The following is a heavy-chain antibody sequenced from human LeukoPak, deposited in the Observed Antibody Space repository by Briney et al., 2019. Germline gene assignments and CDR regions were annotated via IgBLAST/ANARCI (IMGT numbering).Heavy chain of an antibody. Sequence: PGGSLRLSCAASGFTFSDYYMTWIRQAPGKGLEWVSYISSSGSVIFYADSVKGRFTISRDNAKNSLYLQLNSLRAEDTAMYYCARDASGNYYPYFFDYWGQGTLVTVSS. V-gene: IGHV3-11*01. J-gene: IGHJ4*02. CDR3: ARDASGNYYPYFFDY. CDR1: GFTFSDYY. CDR2: ISSSGSVI. D-gene: IGHD3-10*01.